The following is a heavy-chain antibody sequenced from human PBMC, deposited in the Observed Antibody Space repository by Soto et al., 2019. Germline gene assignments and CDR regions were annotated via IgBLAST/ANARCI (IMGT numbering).Heavy chain of an antibody. CDR1: GYTFTGYY. CDR2: INPNSGGT. J-gene: IGHJ3*02. Sequence: ASVKVSCKASGYTFTGYYMHWVRQAPGRGLEWMGWINPNSGGTNYAQKFQGWVTMTRDTSISTAYMELSRLRSDDTAVYYCARAQSREQQLEPRDAFDIPGPGPMVTVAS. D-gene: IGHD6-13*01. CDR3: ARAQSREQQLEPRDAFDI. V-gene: IGHV1-2*04.